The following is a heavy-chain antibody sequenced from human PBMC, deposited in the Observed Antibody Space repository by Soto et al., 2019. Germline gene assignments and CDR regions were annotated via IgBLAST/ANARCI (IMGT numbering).Heavy chain of an antibody. D-gene: IGHD6-13*01. CDR3: ARDLYSSSWYAMDV. V-gene: IGHV6-1*01. CDR1: GDSFSGNSAS. Sequence: SQTLSLTCAISGDSFSGNSASWNWIRQSPSRGLEWLGRTYYRSQWSNDYAVSVKSRITINPDTSKNQFSLQLSSVTPEDTAVYYCARDLYSSSWYAMDVWGQGTTVSVSS. CDR2: TYYRSQWSN. J-gene: IGHJ6*02.